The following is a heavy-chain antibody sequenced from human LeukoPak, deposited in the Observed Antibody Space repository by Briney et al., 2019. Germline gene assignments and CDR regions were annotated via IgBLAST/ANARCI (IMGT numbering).Heavy chain of an antibody. CDR3: VVIVAAPTPRGD. Sequence: ASVKVSCKASGYTFTGYYMHWVRQAPGQGLEGMGWINPNSGGTNYAQKFQGRVTMTRDTSISTAYMELSRLRSDDTAVYYCVVIVAAPTPRGDWGQGTLVTVSS. J-gene: IGHJ4*02. CDR1: GYTFTGYY. D-gene: IGHD5-12*01. V-gene: IGHV1-2*02. CDR2: INPNSGGT.